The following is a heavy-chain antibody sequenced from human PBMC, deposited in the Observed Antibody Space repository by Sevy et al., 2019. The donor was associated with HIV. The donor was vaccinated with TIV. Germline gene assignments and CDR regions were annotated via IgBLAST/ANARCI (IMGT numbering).Heavy chain of an antibody. Sequence: GGSLRLSCVASGFTFSTYGMNWVRQAPGKGLEWVPSISSSSSYIYYADSVKGRFTISRDNAKNSLYLQMNSLRAEDTAVYYCARDLRNYDFWSGSTYMDVWGKGTTVTVSS. CDR2: ISSSSSYI. CDR1: GFTFSTYG. V-gene: IGHV3-21*01. CDR3: ARDLRNYDFWSGSTYMDV. J-gene: IGHJ6*03. D-gene: IGHD3-3*01.